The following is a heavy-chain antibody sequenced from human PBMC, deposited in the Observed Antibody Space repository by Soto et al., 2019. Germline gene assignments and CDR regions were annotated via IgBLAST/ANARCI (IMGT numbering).Heavy chain of an antibody. Sequence: QGQLIQSGAEVKRPGASLKVSCRASGYAFNTYGVSWVRQSPGQGLEWVGWISTSNGHTNFAQNFQGRVTLTTDSSTSTAYMELRSLTSDDTAVYYCVRDLPSAATLFDLWGQGTLVTVSS. CDR3: VRDLPSAATLFDL. CDR2: ISTSNGHT. D-gene: IGHD6-25*01. V-gene: IGHV1-18*01. J-gene: IGHJ4*02. CDR1: GYAFNTYG.